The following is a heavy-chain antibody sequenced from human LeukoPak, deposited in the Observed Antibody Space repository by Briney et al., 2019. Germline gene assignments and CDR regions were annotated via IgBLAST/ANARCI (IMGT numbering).Heavy chain of an antibody. D-gene: IGHD1-26*01. Sequence: PGGSLRLSCVASGFSFSHYGMHWVRQAPGKGLEWVAAISYDGTNKYYADSVKGRFTTSRDNSKNTLYLQMNSLRAEDTAVYYCAKDREWELPHYGMDVWGQGTTVTVSS. CDR2: ISYDGTNK. J-gene: IGHJ6*02. CDR1: GFSFSHYG. CDR3: AKDREWELPHYGMDV. V-gene: IGHV3-30*18.